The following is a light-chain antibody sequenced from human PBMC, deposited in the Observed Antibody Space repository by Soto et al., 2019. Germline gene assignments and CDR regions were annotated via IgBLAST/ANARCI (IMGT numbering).Light chain of an antibody. Sequence: QSVLTQPPSVSGAPGQRVTISCTGSSSNIGAGYDVHWYQQLPGTAPKLLIYGNSNQPSGVPDRFSGSKSGTSASLAITGLQAEDEADYYCQSYDSGLTAWVFGGGTK. CDR3: QSYDSGLTAWV. V-gene: IGLV1-40*01. CDR1: SSNIGAGYD. J-gene: IGLJ3*02. CDR2: GNS.